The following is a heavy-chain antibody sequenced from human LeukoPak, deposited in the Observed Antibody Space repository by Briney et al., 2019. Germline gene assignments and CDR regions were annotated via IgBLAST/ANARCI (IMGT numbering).Heavy chain of an antibody. D-gene: IGHD2-2*01. CDR3: AKGPLRGTAAAIDY. J-gene: IGHJ4*02. Sequence: GSLGLFWASSGFPLNNYGKDWVRPAPGQGVGGGAVISYDGRNKHYPDSVKGRFTISRDISTDTLWLQMDSLRTEDTAVYYCAKGPLRGTAAAIDYWGQGTLVTVSS. CDR2: ISYDGRNK. V-gene: IGHV3-30*18. CDR1: GFPLNNYG.